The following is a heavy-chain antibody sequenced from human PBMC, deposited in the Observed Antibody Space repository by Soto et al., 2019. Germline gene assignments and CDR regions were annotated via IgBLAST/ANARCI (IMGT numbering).Heavy chain of an antibody. CDR1: GGSISSSF. V-gene: IGHV4-59*01. CDR3: ARGHRAMEYYYYYGMDV. D-gene: IGHD5-18*01. Sequence: SETLSLTCSVSGGSISSSFWSWIRQPPGKELEWIGYISYSGSTTYNPSLESRITLSVDTSKNQFSLRVASVTAADTAVYYCARGHRAMEYYYYYGMDVWGQGTTVTVSS. J-gene: IGHJ6*02. CDR2: ISYSGST.